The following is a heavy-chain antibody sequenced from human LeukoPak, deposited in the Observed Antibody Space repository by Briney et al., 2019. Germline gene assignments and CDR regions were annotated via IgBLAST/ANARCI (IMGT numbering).Heavy chain of an antibody. D-gene: IGHD1-26*01. V-gene: IGHV3-30*18. CDR3: AKDGTGAENWFDP. CDR2: ISYDGSNK. J-gene: IGHJ5*02. CDR1: GFTFSSYG. Sequence: GGSLRLSCAASGFTFSSYGMHWVRQAPGKRLEWVAVISYDGSNKYYADSVKGRFTISRDNSKNTLYLQMNSLRAEDTAVYYCAKDGTGAENWFDPWGQGTLVTVSS.